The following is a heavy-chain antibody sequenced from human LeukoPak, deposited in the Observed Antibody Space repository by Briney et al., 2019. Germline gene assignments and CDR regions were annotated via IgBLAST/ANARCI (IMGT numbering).Heavy chain of an antibody. CDR1: GFTFSSYS. J-gene: IGHJ6*03. CDR2: ISSSSSTI. CDR3: ARDPRIAAAGNYYYYMDV. D-gene: IGHD6-13*01. V-gene: IGHV3-48*02. Sequence: PGGSLRLSCAASGFTFSSYSMNWVRQAPGKGLEWVSYISSSSSTIYYADSVKGRFTISRDNDKTSMYLQMNSLRDEDTAVYYCARDPRIAAAGNYYYYMDVWGKGTTVTVSS.